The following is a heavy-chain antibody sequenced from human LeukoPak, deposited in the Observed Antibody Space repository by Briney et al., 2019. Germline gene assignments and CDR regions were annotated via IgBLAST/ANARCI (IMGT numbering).Heavy chain of an antibody. J-gene: IGHJ3*02. Sequence: TGGSLRLSCAASGFTVSSNYMSWVRQAPGKGLEWVSVIYSGGSTYYADSVKGRFTISRDNSKNTLYLQMNSLRAEDTAVYYCARDRDGFDAFDIWGQGTMVTVAS. V-gene: IGHV3-53*01. CDR1: GFTVSSNY. D-gene: IGHD5-24*01. CDR3: ARDRDGFDAFDI. CDR2: IYSGGST.